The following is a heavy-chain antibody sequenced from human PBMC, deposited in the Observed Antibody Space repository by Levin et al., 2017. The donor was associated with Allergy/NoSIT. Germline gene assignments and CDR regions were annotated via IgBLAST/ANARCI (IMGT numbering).Heavy chain of an antibody. CDR1: GFTFSNYA. CDR2: ISYDGNKE. Sequence: LSLTCAASGFTFSNYAFHWVRQAPGKGLEWVAVISYDGNKEYYADSVKGRFTMSRDNSKKLLYLQMSSLTTEDTAIYYCARDHDDFGYGAFVNYWGQGTLVTVSS. D-gene: IGHD5-12*01. CDR3: ARDHDDFGYGAFVNY. J-gene: IGHJ4*02. V-gene: IGHV3-30-3*01.